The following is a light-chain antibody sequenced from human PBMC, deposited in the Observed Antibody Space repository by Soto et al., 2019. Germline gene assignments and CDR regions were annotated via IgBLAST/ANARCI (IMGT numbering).Light chain of an antibody. V-gene: IGKV1-5*01. Sequence: DIQMTQSPSSLSASVGDRVAITCRASQSISTYLNWYQQKPGKAPKVLIYDATSLQSGVPSRFSGSGSGTELTLTISSLQPDDFATYYCQQYNSYSPLFGPGTKVDIK. J-gene: IGKJ3*01. CDR1: QSISTY. CDR3: QQYNSYSPL. CDR2: DAT.